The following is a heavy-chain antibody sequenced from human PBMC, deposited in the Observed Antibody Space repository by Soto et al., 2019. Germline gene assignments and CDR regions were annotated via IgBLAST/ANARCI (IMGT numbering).Heavy chain of an antibody. CDR3: ARDGVMVRGLYHMDG. Sequence: ASVKVSCTASGGTFSSYTVRWVRQAPGQGLEWMGRIIPILAIANYAQKFQGRVTITADKAASTAYMELSSLRCEDTAVYYCARDGVMVRGLYHMDGWGKGTTVTVSS. J-gene: IGHJ6*03. D-gene: IGHD3-10*01. CDR2: IIPILAIA. V-gene: IGHV1-69*04. CDR1: GGTFSSYT.